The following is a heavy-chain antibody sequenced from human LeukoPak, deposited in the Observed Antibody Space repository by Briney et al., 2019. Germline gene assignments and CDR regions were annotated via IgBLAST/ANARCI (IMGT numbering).Heavy chain of an antibody. Sequence: GASVKVSCKASGYSFTNYDINWVRQATGQGLEWMGWMNPNIGNTGYARKFRGRVTMPRNSSISKAYMELTSLTSEYGPVYYCARGLKIFGVVTLDHWAEGPL. D-gene: IGHD3-3*01. CDR3: ARGLKIFGVVTLDH. CDR1: GYSFTNYD. CDR2: MNPNIGNT. V-gene: IGHV1-8*01. J-gene: IGHJ1*01.